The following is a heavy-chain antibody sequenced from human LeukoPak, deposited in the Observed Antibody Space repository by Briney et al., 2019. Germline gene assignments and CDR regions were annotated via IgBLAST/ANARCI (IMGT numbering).Heavy chain of an antibody. V-gene: IGHV1-69*05. CDR1: GGTFSSYA. J-gene: IGHJ3*02. CDR3: ARRGGGGYSYGYDAFDI. D-gene: IGHD5-18*01. Sequence: SVKVSCKASGGTFSSYAISWVRQAPGQGLEWMGRIIPIFGTANYAQKFQGGVTITTDESTSTAYMELSSLRSEDTAVYYCARRGGGGYSYGYDAFDIWGQGTMVTVSS. CDR2: IIPIFGTA.